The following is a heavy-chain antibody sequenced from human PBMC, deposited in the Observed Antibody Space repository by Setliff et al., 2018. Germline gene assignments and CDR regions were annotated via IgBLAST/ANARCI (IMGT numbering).Heavy chain of an antibody. CDR3: ARAHSDIAVVPAAMRDAFDI. V-gene: IGHV4-30-4*02. J-gene: IGHJ3*02. CDR2: IYYSGST. Sequence: SETLSLTCTVSGGSISSGDYYWSWIRQPPGKGLEWIGYIYYSGSTYYNPSLKSRVTIXXXTSKNQXXXXXXXXXXXXXXVYYCARAHSDIAVVPAAMRDAFDIWGQGTMVTVSS. D-gene: IGHD2-2*01. CDR1: GGSISSGDYY.